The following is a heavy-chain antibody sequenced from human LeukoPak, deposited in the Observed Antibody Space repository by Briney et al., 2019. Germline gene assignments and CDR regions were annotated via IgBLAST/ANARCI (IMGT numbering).Heavy chain of an antibody. CDR1: GDSITYNY. V-gene: IGHV4-4*07. Sequence: PAETLSLTCTVSGDSITYNYWSWVRRPAGKGLEWIGRMYSRGTTNYNPSLKSRVAMSIDTPKNPFSLKLTSVTAADTAVYYCARDRLYGSGNYGMDVWGQGTTVTVSS. D-gene: IGHD3-10*01. J-gene: IGHJ6*02. CDR3: ARDRLYGSGNYGMDV. CDR2: MYSRGTT.